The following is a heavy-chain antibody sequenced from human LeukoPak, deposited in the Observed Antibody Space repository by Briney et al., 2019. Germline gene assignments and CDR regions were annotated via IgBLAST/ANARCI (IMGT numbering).Heavy chain of an antibody. V-gene: IGHV3-64*01. D-gene: IGHD2-2*01. Sequence: GGSLRLSCAASGFTFSSYAMHWVRRAPGKGLEYVSAISSNGGSTYYANPVKGRFTISRDNSKNTLYLQMGSLRAEDMAVYYCVRALEGYGSSTSCPGYWGQGTLVTVSS. CDR2: ISSNGGST. CDR3: VRALEGYGSSTSCPGY. CDR1: GFTFSSYA. J-gene: IGHJ4*02.